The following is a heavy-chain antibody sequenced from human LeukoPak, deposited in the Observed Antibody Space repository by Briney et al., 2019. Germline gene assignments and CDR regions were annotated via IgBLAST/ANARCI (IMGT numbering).Heavy chain of an antibody. CDR2: ILYDGSNK. V-gene: IGHV3-30-3*01. CDR3: ARDMIYFDY. J-gene: IGHJ4*02. Sequence: AGSLRLSCAAPGLTFSRSSMHWVRQAPGKGLEWVAVILYDGSNKYDAVSVKRRFPISRDKSKNTLYLQMNSLRDEDTAVYYCARDMIYFDYWGQGTLVTVSS. CDR1: GLTFSRSS. D-gene: IGHD3-16*01.